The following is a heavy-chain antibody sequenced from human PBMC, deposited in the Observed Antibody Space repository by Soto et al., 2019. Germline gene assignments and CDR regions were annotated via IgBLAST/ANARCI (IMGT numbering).Heavy chain of an antibody. CDR2: IFSGGTT. CDR3: SREALVITDYYYYGMDV. Sequence: EVQLVESGGGLVQPGGSLRLSCAASGFTVSSNYMNWVRQAPGKGLEWVSAIFSGGTTYYADSVKGRFTISRDNSKNTAYLQMNSLRAEDTSVYYCSREALVITDYYYYGMDVWGQGTTVTVSS. V-gene: IGHV3-66*01. J-gene: IGHJ6*02. D-gene: IGHD3-22*01. CDR1: GFTVSSNY.